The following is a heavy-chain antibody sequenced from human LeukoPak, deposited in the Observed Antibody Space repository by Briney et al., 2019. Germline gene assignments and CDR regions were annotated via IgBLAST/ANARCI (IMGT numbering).Heavy chain of an antibody. J-gene: IGHJ3*02. V-gene: IGHV5-51*01. Sequence: GESLKISCKGSGYSFTNYWIGWVRQMPGKGLEWMGIIYPGDSYTRYSPSFQGQVTISADKSINTAYLQWSSLEASDTAMYYCAREVVIAPRRGYAFDIWGQGTVVTVS. CDR1: GYSFTNYW. CDR2: IYPGDSYT. D-gene: IGHD2-15*01. CDR3: AREVVIAPRRGYAFDI.